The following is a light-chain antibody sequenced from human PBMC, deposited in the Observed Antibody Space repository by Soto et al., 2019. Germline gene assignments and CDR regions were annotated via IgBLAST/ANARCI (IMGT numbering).Light chain of an antibody. V-gene: IGKV3D-20*02. CDR3: QQRDDWVS. Sequence: DIVLTQSPGTLSLSTGERATLSCRASQSLRTIYLAWYQQKPGQAPRLLIYGASTRATGIPARFSGSGSGTDFTLTISSLEPEDFAVYYCQQRDDWVSFGGGTKVDIK. CDR1: QSLRTIY. CDR2: GAS. J-gene: IGKJ4*01.